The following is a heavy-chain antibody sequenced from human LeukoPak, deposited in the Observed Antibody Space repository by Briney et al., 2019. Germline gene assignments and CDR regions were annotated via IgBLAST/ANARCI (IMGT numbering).Heavy chain of an antibody. CDR3: AKGLAAARYFDY. V-gene: IGHV3-23*01. CDR2: ISGSGGST. CDR1: GFTFSSYS. Sequence: GGSLRLSCAASGFTFSSYSMNWVRQAPGKGLEWVSAISGSGGSTYYADSVKGRFTISRDNSKNTLYLQMNSLRAEDTAVYYCAKGLAAARYFDYWGQGTLVTVSS. J-gene: IGHJ4*02. D-gene: IGHD6-13*01.